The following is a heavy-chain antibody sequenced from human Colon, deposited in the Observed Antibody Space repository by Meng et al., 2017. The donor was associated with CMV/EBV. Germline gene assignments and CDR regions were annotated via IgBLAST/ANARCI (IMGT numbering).Heavy chain of an antibody. Sequence: SETLSLTCTVSGGSIINYFWTWFRQPPGKGLEWIGTIYYSGDTTYNPSLKSRVTISVDTSKSQFSLSVRSVTAADSAMYYCARGTGSTTDCWGQGTLVTVSS. D-gene: IGHD7-27*01. CDR3: ARGTGSTTDC. V-gene: IGHV4-59*01. CDR1: GGSIINYF. J-gene: IGHJ4*02. CDR2: IYYSGDT.